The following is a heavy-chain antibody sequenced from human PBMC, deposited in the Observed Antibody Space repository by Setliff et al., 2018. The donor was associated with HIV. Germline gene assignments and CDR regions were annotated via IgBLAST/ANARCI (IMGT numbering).Heavy chain of an antibody. D-gene: IGHD3-22*01. CDR1: GYTFTAYF. V-gene: IGHV1-2*02. CDR3: ARARITMIGDAFDI. J-gene: IGHJ3*02. CDR2: ISPNTGDT. Sequence: ASVKVSCKTAGYTFTAYFLQWVRQAPGQGLEWIGWISPNTGDTGIALKFQGRVTMTRDTSTSTVYMELSSLRSEDTAVYYCARARITMIGDAFDIWGQGTMVTVSS.